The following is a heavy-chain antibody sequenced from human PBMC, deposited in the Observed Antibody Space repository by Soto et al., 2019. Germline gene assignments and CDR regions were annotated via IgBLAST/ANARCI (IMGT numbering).Heavy chain of an antibody. CDR3: ARDGLQGAGGFDP. J-gene: IGHJ5*02. Sequence: GGSLRLSCAASGFTFSSYSMNWVRQAPGKGLEWVSYISSSSSTIYYADSVKGRFTISRDNAKNSLYLQMNSLRAEDTAVYYCARDGLQGAGGFDPWGQGTLVTVSS. CDR2: ISSSSSTI. D-gene: IGHD4-4*01. CDR1: GFTFSSYS. V-gene: IGHV3-48*01.